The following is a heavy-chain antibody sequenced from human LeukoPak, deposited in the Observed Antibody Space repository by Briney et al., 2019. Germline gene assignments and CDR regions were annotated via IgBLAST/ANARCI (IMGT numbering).Heavy chain of an antibody. Sequence: GGSLRLSCVGSGFTFSGHDMNWVRQAPGKGLEWVSYIIADGASTYYADSVKGRFTISRDNAKNSLYLQMNSLRAEDTAVYYCAKDAAYSSSWYFDYWGQGTLVTVSS. J-gene: IGHJ4*02. V-gene: IGHV3-48*03. CDR2: IIADGAST. CDR3: AKDAAYSSSWYFDY. D-gene: IGHD6-13*01. CDR1: GFTFSGHD.